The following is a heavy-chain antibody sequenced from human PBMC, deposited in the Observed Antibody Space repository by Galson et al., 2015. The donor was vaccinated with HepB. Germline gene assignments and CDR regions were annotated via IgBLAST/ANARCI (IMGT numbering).Heavy chain of an antibody. CDR3: ARGRYCSTSKGYAGKEWFDP. D-gene: IGHD2-2*01. CDR2: IWYDGNNK. V-gene: IGHV3-33*01. CDR1: GFTFTNYG. J-gene: IGHJ5*02. Sequence: SLRLSCAASGFTFTNYGMHWVRQAPGKGLEWVAVIWYDGNNKYYADSVKGRFTISGDNSKNTLYLQMNSLSAEDTAVYYCARGRYCSTSKGYAGKEWFDPWGQGTLVTVSS.